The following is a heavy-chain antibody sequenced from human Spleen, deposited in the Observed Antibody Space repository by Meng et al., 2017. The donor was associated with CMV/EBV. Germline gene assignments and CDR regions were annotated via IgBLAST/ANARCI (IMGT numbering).Heavy chain of an antibody. CDR2: INHSGST. J-gene: IGHJ3*02. CDR1: GGSISSGGYY. Sequence: SETLSLTCTVSGGSISSGGYYWSWIRQPPGKGLEWIGDINHSGSTNYNPSLKSRVTISVDTSKNQFSLKLSSVTAADTAVYYCAREGGTYSSGWPYAFDIWGQGTMVTVSS. CDR3: AREGGTYSSGWPYAFDI. V-gene: IGHV4-61*08. D-gene: IGHD6-19*01.